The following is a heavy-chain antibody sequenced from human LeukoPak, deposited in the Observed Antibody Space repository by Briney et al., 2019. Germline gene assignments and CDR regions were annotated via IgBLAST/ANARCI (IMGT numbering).Heavy chain of an antibody. CDR2: IYYSGST. J-gene: IGHJ4*02. V-gene: IGHV4-39*01. CDR1: GGSISSTTSY. CDR3: ARHGSTDYFDY. Sequence: PSETLSLTCAVSGGSISSTTSYWGWIRQPPGKGLEWIGRIYYSGSTFYNPSLKSRVTISVDTSKNQLSLRLSSVTAADTAVYYYARHGSTDYFDYWGQGTLVTVSS. D-gene: IGHD2-2*03.